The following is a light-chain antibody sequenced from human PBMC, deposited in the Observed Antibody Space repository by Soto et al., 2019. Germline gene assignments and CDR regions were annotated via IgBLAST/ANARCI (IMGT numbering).Light chain of an antibody. V-gene: IGLV2-14*01. J-gene: IGLJ1*01. Sequence: QSVLTQPASVSGSPGQSITMSCTGTSSDVGGYDYVSCYQQQPGEVPKLIIFEVSSRPAWISNRFSASKSGNTASLTISGLQAEDEADYYCSSYTTSSSYVFGTGTKVTVL. CDR1: SSDVGGYDY. CDR2: EVS. CDR3: SSYTTSSSYV.